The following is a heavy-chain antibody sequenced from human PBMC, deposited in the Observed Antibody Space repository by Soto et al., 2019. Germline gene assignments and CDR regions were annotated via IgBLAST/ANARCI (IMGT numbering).Heavy chain of an antibody. V-gene: IGHV4-39*01. CDR3: ARLIAAAGIYYYYYGMDV. CDR1: GGSISSSSYY. D-gene: IGHD6-13*01. CDR2: IYYSGST. Sequence: SETLSLTCTVSGGSISSSSYYWGWIRQPPGKGLEWIGSIYYSGSTYYNPSLKSRVTISVDTSKNQFSLKLSSVTAADTAVYYCARLIAAAGIYYYYYGMDVWGQGTTVT. J-gene: IGHJ6*02.